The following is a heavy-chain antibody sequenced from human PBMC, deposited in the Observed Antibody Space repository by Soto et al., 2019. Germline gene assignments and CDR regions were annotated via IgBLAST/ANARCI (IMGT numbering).Heavy chain of an antibody. V-gene: IGHV5-10-1*01. J-gene: IGHJ6*02. D-gene: IGHD3-22*01. CDR2: IDPSDSYT. CDR3: ARQCFFSFDISGQTLPHNYSYSGMAV. CDR1: GYSFTSYW. Sequence: GESLKISCKGSGYSFTSYWISWVRQMPGKGLEWMGRIDPSDSYTNYSPSFQGHVTISADKSISTAYLQWSSLKASDTAMYYCARQCFFSFDISGQTLPHNYSYSGMAVWGQGTRVTVSS.